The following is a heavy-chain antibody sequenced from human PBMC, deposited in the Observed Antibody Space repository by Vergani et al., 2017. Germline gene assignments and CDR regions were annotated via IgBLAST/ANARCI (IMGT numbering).Heavy chain of an antibody. V-gene: IGHV7-4-1*02. J-gene: IGHJ5*02. Sequence: QVQLVQSGSELKKPGASVKVSCKASGYTFTSYAMNWVRQAPGQGLEWMGWINTNTGNPTYAQGFTGRFAFSLDTSVSTAYLQISSLKAEDTAVYYCAGGSPSAFLPXCSSTSCYYSWFDPWGQGTLVTVSS. CDR3: AGGSPSAFLPXCSSTSCYYSWFDP. CDR1: GYTFTSYA. D-gene: IGHD2-2*01. CDR2: INTNTGNP.